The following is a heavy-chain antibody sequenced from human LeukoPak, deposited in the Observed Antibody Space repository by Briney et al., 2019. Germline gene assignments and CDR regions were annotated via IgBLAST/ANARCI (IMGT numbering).Heavy chain of an antibody. J-gene: IGHJ4*02. CDR3: ARESIAAAGTDY. CDR2: ISASGGTT. V-gene: IGHV3-23*01. CDR1: GFTFSSCA. Sequence: GGSLRLSCAASGFTFSSCAMYWVRQGPGKGLEWVSTISASGGTTYYADSVKGRFTISRDNSKNTLYLQMNSLRAEDTAVYYCARESIAAAGTDYWGQGTLVTVSS. D-gene: IGHD6-13*01.